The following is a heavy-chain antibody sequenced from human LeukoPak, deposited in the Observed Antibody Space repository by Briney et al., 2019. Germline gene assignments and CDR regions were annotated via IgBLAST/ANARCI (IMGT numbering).Heavy chain of an antibody. CDR3: ARDKERSYYGVWFDP. D-gene: IGHD1-26*01. V-gene: IGHV1-8*01. CDR2: MNPNSGNT. Sequence: ASVKVSCKASGYTFTSYDINWVRQATGQGLEWMGWMNPNSGNTGYAQKFQDRVTMTRNTSISTAYMELSSLRSEDTAVYYCARDKERSYYGVWFDPWGQGTLVTVSS. J-gene: IGHJ5*02. CDR1: GYTFTSYD.